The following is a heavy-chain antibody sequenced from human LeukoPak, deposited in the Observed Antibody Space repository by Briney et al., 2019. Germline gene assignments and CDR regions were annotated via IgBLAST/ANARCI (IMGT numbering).Heavy chain of an antibody. V-gene: IGHV3-23*01. CDR3: AKDRFGELLYDY. Sequence: PGGSLRLSCAASGFTFSSYAMSWVRQAPGKGLEWVSAISGSGGSTYYADSVKGRFTISRDNSKNTLYLQMNGLRAEDTAVYYCAKDRFGELLYDYWGQGTLVTVSS. CDR2: ISGSGGST. J-gene: IGHJ4*02. CDR1: GFTFSSYA. D-gene: IGHD3-10*01.